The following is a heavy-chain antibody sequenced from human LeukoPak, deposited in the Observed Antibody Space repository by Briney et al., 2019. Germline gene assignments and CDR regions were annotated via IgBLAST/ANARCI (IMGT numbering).Heavy chain of an antibody. J-gene: IGHJ5*02. CDR3: AKDQEVTYYDFWSGYSWFDP. D-gene: IGHD3-3*01. CDR1: GFTFSSYE. Sequence: GGSLRLSCAASGFTFSSYEMNWVRQAPGKGLEWVSYISSSGSTIYYADSVKGRFTISRDNAKNSLYLQMNSLRAEDTAVYYCAKDQEVTYYDFWSGYSWFDPWGQGTLVTVSS. V-gene: IGHV3-48*03. CDR2: ISSSGSTI.